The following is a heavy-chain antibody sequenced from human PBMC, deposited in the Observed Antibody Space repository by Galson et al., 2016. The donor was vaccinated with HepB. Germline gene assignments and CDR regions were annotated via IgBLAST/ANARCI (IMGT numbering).Heavy chain of an antibody. Sequence: SLRLSCAASGFTLSDFYMSWIRQAPGKGPEWVSHISGSGSDIYYSDSVKGRFTISRDNADKSLFLQMRSLRADDTAVYYCARALGMAQNWGRGTLVTVSS. CDR1: GFTLSDFY. CDR2: ISGSGSDI. J-gene: IGHJ4*02. CDR3: ARALGMAQN. V-gene: IGHV3-11*04. D-gene: IGHD3-16*01.